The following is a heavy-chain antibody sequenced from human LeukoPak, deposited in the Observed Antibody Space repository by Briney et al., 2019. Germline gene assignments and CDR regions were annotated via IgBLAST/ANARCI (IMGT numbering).Heavy chain of an antibody. V-gene: IGHV4-39*07. CDR1: GGSISSSSYY. Sequence: SETLSLTCTVSGGSISSSSYYWGWLRQPPGKGLEWIGSIYYSGSTNYNPSLKSRVTISVDTSKNQFSLKLSSVTAADTAVYYCARGGSSGWYVWGQGPLVTVSS. J-gene: IGHJ4*02. D-gene: IGHD6-19*01. CDR3: ARGGSSGWYV. CDR2: IYYSGST.